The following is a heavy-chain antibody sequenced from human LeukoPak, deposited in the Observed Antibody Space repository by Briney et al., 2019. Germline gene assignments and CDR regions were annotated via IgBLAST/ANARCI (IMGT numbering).Heavy chain of an antibody. CDR1: GFRFSNSW. J-gene: IGHJ4*02. V-gene: IGHV3-74*01. CDR3: ARGADHGGSYYPD. CDR2: MKTDGTRI. Sequence: GGSLRLSCAASGFRFSNSWMYWVREGPGKGPVWVSRMKTDGTRIEYADSVKGRFTISRDNAKNTLFLQMSSLRVEDTAVYYCARGADHGGSYYPDWGQGTRVTVSS. D-gene: IGHD3-10*01.